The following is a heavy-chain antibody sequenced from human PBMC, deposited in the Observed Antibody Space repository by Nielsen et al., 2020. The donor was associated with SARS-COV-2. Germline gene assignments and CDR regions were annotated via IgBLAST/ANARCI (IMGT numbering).Heavy chain of an antibody. V-gene: IGHV4-61*01. CDR2: IYYSGST. CDR1: GGSVSSGSYY. Sequence: SETLSLTCTVSGGSVSSGSYYWSWIRQPPGKGLEWIGYIYYSGSTNYNPSLKSRVTISVDTSKNQFSLKLSSVTAADTAVYYCARWLTDYCSGGSCYSGDAFDIWGQGTMVTVS. CDR3: ARWLTDYCSGGSCYSGDAFDI. J-gene: IGHJ3*02. D-gene: IGHD2-15*01.